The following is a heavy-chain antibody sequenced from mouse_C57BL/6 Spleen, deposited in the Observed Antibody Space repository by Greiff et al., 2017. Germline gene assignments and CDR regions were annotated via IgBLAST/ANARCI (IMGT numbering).Heavy chain of an antibody. J-gene: IGHJ2*01. V-gene: IGHV1-76*01. Sequence: QVHVKQSGAELVRPGASVKLSCKASGYTFTDYYINWVKQRPGQGLEWIARIYPGSGNTYYNEKFKGKATLTAEKSSSTAYMQLSSLTSEDSAVYFCARYGYFYYFDYWGQGTTLTVSS. CDR1: GYTFTDYY. CDR2: IYPGSGNT. CDR3: ARYGYFYYFDY. D-gene: IGHD2-2*01.